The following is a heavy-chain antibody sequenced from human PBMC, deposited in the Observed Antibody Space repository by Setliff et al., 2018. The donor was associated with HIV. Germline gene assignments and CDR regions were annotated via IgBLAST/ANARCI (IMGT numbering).Heavy chain of an antibody. D-gene: IGHD3-9*01. CDR2: ISGSGGST. CDR1: GFRFRGHA. J-gene: IGHJ4*02. V-gene: IGHV3-23*01. Sequence: PGGSLRLSCVASGFRFRGHAMNWVRQAPGKGLEWVSVISGSGGSTFYADSVKGRFTISSDNSKNTVYLQMNSLRAEDTAVYYCAKGYFDWLRAGTFDYWGQGSLVTVSS. CDR3: AKGYFDWLRAGTFDY.